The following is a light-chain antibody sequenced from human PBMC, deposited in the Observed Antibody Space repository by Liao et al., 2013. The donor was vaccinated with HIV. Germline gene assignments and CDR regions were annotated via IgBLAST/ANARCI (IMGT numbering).Light chain of an antibody. CDR3: QSADSIGTVV. CDR1: ALPEQS. J-gene: IGLJ2*01. Sequence: SYELTQPPSVSVSPGQTARITCSGDALPEQSAYWYQKKAGQAPMLLIYKDTERPSGIPERFSGSTSGTTVTLTIRGVQAEDEADYYCQSADSIGTVVFGGGTKLTVL. V-gene: IGLV3-25*03. CDR2: KDT.